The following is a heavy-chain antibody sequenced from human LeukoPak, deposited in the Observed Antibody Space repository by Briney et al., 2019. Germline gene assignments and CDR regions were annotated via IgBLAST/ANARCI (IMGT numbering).Heavy chain of an antibody. D-gene: IGHD2-8*02. CDR3: ARAVAYGIGTGYFDY. J-gene: IGHJ4*02. V-gene: IGHV4-59*01. CDR2: IYYSGST. Sequence: SETLSLTCTVSDGSINSFYWSWIRQPPGKGLEWIGYIYYSGSTNYNPSLKSRVTISVDTSKNQFSLNLNSVTAADTAVYYCARAVAYGIGTGYFDYWGQGTLVTVSS. CDR1: DGSINSFY.